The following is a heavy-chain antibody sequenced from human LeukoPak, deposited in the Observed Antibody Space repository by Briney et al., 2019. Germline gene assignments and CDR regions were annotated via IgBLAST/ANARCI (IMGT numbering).Heavy chain of an antibody. D-gene: IGHD3-10*01. CDR3: VKDGFLTPPLRS. Sequence: PGGSLRLSCAASGFVFNNHAMGWVRQTPEKRLEWVSLLSGEGHDTYYPDSLKGRFTISRDNSKNTVYLHMTGLRDDDTAVYFCVKDGFLTPPLRSWGPGTLVTVSS. V-gene: IGHV3-23*01. CDR2: LSGEGHDT. CDR1: GFVFNNHA. J-gene: IGHJ1*01.